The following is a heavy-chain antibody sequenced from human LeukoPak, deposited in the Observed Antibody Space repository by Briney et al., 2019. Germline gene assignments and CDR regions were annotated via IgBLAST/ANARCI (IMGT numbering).Heavy chain of an antibody. D-gene: IGHD4-17*01. CDR2: INPNSGGT. V-gene: IGHV1-2*04. Sequence: ASVKVSCKASGYTFTGYYMHWVRQAPGQGLEWMGWINPNSGGTNYAQKFQGWVTMTRDTSISTAYMELSRLRSDDTAVYYCARDHKYGDYVGYYYYYGMDVWGQGTTVTVSS. CDR1: GYTFTGYY. J-gene: IGHJ6*02. CDR3: ARDHKYGDYVGYYYYYGMDV.